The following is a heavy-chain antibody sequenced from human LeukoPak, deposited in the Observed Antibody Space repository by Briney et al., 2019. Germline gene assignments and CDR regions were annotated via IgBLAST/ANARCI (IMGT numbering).Heavy chain of an antibody. CDR2: IYYSGST. CDR3: ARIRRVVAATPNSWFFDY. CDR1: GGSISSSSYY. D-gene: IGHD2-15*01. J-gene: IGHJ4*02. V-gene: IGHV4-39*01. Sequence: PSETLSLTCTVSGGSISSSSYYWGWIRQPPGKGLEWIGSIYYSGSTYYNPSLKSRVTISVDTSKNQFSLKLSSVTAADTAVYCCARIRRVVAATPNSWFFDYWGQGTLVTVSS.